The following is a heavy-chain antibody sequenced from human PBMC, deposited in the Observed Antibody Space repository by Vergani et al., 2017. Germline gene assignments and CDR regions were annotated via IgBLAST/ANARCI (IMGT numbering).Heavy chain of an antibody. CDR3: AGPDXYVWGSYRYSVLSY. CDR2: IFPIFGTA. V-gene: IGHV1-69*12. CDR1: GGTFSSYA. J-gene: IGHJ4*02. D-gene: IGHD3-16*02. Sequence: QVQLVQSGAEVKKPGSSVKVSCKASGGTFSSYAISWVRQAPGQGLEWMGGIFPIFGTANYAQKFQGRVTIIADESTSTAYMELSSLRSEDTAVYYCAGPDXYVWGSYRYSVLSYWGQGTLVTVSS.